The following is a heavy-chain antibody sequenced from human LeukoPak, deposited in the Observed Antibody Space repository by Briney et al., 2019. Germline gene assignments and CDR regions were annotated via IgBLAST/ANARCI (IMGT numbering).Heavy chain of an antibody. CDR1: GFTSSSYA. J-gene: IGHJ4*02. D-gene: IGHD5-24*01. Sequence: GGSLRLSCAASGFTSSSYAMHWVRQAPGKGLEWVAVISYDGSNKYYADSVKGRFTISRDNSKNTLYLQMNSLRREDTAVYYCARDLGDGYTYNYFDYWGQGTLVTVSS. CDR3: ARDLGDGYTYNYFDY. V-gene: IGHV3-30*04. CDR2: ISYDGSNK.